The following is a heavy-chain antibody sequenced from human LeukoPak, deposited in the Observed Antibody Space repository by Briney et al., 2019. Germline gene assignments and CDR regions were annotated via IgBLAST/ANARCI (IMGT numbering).Heavy chain of an antibody. CDR3: ARIGLWYAFDI. CDR2: IIPIFGTA. D-gene: IGHD5-18*01. Sequence: GGSLRLSCAASGFTFSSYAISWVRQAPGQGLEWMGGIIPIFGTANYAQKFQGRVTITADESTSTAYMELSSLRSEDTAVYYCARIGLWYAFDIWGQGTMVTVSS. J-gene: IGHJ3*02. V-gene: IGHV1-69*01. CDR1: GFTFSSYA.